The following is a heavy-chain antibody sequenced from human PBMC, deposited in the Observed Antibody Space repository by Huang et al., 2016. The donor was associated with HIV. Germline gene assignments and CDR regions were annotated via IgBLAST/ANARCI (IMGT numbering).Heavy chain of an antibody. Sequence: LLESGGGLVQPGGSLRLSCGTSGFTFNSYAMSWVRQAPGRGLEWVSTIRSCRGAAFYADSVKGRFTISRDDSKTTLYLQMNSLGAADTAVYYCAKASPPDYYDNTDYYPLYFDYWGQGILVTVSS. CDR2: IRSCRGAA. D-gene: IGHD3-22*01. V-gene: IGHV3-23*01. CDR1: GFTFNSYA. J-gene: IGHJ4*02. CDR3: AKASPPDYYDNTDYYPLYFDY.